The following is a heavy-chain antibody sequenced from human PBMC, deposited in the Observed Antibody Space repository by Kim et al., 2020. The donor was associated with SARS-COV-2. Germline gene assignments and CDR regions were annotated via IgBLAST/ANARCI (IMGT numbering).Heavy chain of an antibody. CDR3: ARDPPYDYGDYGRSY. CDR1: GFTFSSYS. D-gene: IGHD4-17*01. V-gene: IGHV3-21*01. J-gene: IGHJ4*02. CDR2: ISSSSSYI. Sequence: GGSLRLSCAASGFTFSSYSMNWVRQAPGKGLEWVSSISSSSSYIYYADSVKGRFTISRDNAKNSLYLQMNSLRAEDTAVYYCARDPPYDYGDYGRSYWGQETLVTVSS.